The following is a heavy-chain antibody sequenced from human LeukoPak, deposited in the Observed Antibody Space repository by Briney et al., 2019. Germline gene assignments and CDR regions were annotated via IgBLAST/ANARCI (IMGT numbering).Heavy chain of an antibody. CDR1: GGSFSGYY. CDR2: INHSGST. J-gene: IGHJ4*02. D-gene: IGHD2-21*01. CDR3: ARAVGRIFDY. V-gene: IGHV4-34*01. Sequence: SETLSLTCAVYGGSFSGYYWSWIRQPPGEGLEWIGEINHSGSTNYNPSLKSRVTISVDTSKNQFSPKLSSVTAADTAVYYCARAVGRIFDYWGQGTLVTVSS.